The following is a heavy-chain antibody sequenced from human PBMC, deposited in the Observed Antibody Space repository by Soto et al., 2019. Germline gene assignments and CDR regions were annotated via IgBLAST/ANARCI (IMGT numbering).Heavy chain of an antibody. J-gene: IGHJ5*02. V-gene: IGHV3-11*01. CDR3: ASTGIAAAGTHWFDP. D-gene: IGHD6-13*01. CDR2: ISSSGSTI. Sequence: LRLSCAASGFTFSDYYMSWIRQAPGKGLEWVSYISSSGSTIYCADSVKGRFTISRDNAKNSLYLQMNSLRAEDTAVYYCASTGIAAAGTHWFDPWGQGTLVTVSS. CDR1: GFTFSDYY.